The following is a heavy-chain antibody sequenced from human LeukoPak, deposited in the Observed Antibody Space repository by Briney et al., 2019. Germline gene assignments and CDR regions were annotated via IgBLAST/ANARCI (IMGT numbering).Heavy chain of an antibody. V-gene: IGHV3-30-3*01. CDR2: ISYDGSNK. J-gene: IGHJ4*02. D-gene: IGHD3-9*01. Sequence: GGSLRLSCAASGFTFSSYAMHWVRQAPGKGLEWVAVISYDGSNKYYADSVKGRFTISRDNSKNTLYLQMNSLRAEDTAVYYCARASDILTGFDYWGQGTLVTVSS. CDR1: GFTFSSYA. CDR3: ARASDILTGFDY.